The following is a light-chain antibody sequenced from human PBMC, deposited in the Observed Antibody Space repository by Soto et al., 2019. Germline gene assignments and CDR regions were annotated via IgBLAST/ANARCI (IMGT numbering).Light chain of an antibody. CDR2: GAS. V-gene: IGKV3-15*01. CDR3: QKYNSAPKT. J-gene: IGKJ3*01. CDR1: QSVSSN. Sequence: RVITQSPTTLTVSPGERATLSCRASQSVSSNLAWYQQKPGQAPRLLIYGASTRATGIPARFSGSGSGTDFTLTISSLQPEDVATYYCQKYNSAPKTFGPGSNVDI.